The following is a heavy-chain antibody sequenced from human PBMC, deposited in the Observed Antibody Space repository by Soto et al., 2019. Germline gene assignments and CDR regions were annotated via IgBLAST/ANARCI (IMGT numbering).Heavy chain of an antibody. CDR3: ARARDGYNFLYEPT. V-gene: IGHV3-53*01. CDR1: GFTVSNNY. Sequence: EVQLVESGGGLIQPGGSLKLSCAASGFTVSNNYMSWVRQAPGKGLEWVSVIYRGGTTYYADSVKGRFTISRDNSKNTVYLQMNRLRAEDTAVYYCARARDGYNFLYEPTWGQGTLVTVSS. J-gene: IGHJ4*02. CDR2: IYRGGTT. D-gene: IGHD1-1*01.